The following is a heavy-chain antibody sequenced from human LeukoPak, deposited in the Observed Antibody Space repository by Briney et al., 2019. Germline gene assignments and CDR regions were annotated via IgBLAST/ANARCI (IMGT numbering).Heavy chain of an antibody. CDR2: INPSGGST. CDR3: ARVLDTDCSSTSCYPPPDYYYYGMDV. CDR1: GYTFTIYY. Sequence: GASVKVSCKASGYTFTIYYMHWVRQAPGQGLEWMGIINPSGGSTSYAQKFQGRVTMTRDTSTSTVYMELSSLTSEDTAVYYCARVLDTDCSSTSCYPPPDYYYYGMDVWGQGTTVTVSS. D-gene: IGHD2-2*01. V-gene: IGHV1-46*01. J-gene: IGHJ6*02.